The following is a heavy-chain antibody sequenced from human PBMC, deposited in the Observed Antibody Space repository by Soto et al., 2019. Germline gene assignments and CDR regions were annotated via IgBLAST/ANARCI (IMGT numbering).Heavy chain of an antibody. CDR3: AKDEYSYGHDAFNI. J-gene: IGHJ3*02. CDR1: GFTFTNYA. Sequence: HPGGSLRLSCAASGFTFTNYAMSWVRQAPGKGLEWVSAISGSGHNTYYADSVKGRFTISRDNSKNTLYVQMSSLRAEDTAVYYCAKDEYSYGHDAFNIWGQGTMVTVSS. V-gene: IGHV3-23*01. D-gene: IGHD5-18*01. CDR2: ISGSGHNT.